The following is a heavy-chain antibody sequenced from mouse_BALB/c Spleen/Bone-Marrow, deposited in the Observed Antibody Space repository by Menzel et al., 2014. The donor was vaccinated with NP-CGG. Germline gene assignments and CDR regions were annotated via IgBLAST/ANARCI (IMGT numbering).Heavy chain of an antibody. D-gene: IGHD1-1*01. V-gene: IGHV14-3*02. CDR1: GFNIKDTY. Sequence: EVKLVESGAELVQPGASVKSSCPASGFNIKDTYMHWVKQRPEQGLEWLGRIDPANGNTKYDPKFQGMATITADTSSNTAYLQLSSLTSEDTAVYYWARVDSSYGWYVDVLGAGTTVTVSS. CDR2: IDPANGNT. CDR3: ARVDSSYGWYVDV. J-gene: IGHJ1*01.